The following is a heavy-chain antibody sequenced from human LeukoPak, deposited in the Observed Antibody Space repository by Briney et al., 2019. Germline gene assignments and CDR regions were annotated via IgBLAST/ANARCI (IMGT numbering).Heavy chain of an antibody. CDR3: AKTIVRGVPYYFDY. CDR2: ISVYGGTI. Sequence: GGSLRLSCAASGFTFSSYEMNWVRQAPGKGLEWVSYISVYGGTIYYADSVKGRFTISRDNSKNTLYLQMNSLRAEDTAVYYCAKTIVRGVPYYFDYWGQGTLVTVSS. CDR1: GFTFSSYE. V-gene: IGHV3-48*03. J-gene: IGHJ4*02. D-gene: IGHD3-10*01.